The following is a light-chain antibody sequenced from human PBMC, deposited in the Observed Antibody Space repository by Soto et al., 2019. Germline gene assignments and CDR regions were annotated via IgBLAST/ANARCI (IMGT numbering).Light chain of an antibody. CDR2: AAY. CDR1: QGISNY. CDR3: QKYNSAPWT. V-gene: IGKV1-27*01. Sequence: DIQMTQSPSSLSASVGDRVTITCRASQGISNYLAWYQQKPGKIPRLLIYAAYTLQSGVPSRFSCSGSGTDFTLTISSLQPEDVATYYCQKYNSAPWTFGQGTKVEIK. J-gene: IGKJ1*01.